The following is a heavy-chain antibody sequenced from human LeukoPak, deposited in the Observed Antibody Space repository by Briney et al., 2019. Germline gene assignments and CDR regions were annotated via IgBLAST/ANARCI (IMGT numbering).Heavy chain of an antibody. CDR1: GFTFSSYW. CDR2: IKQDGSEK. J-gene: IGHJ4*02. V-gene: IGHV3-7*01. D-gene: IGHD5-24*01. CDR3: ARNTPSVEMATISFFDY. Sequence: PGGSLRLSCAASGFTFSSYWMSWVRQAPGKGLEWVANIKQDGSEKYYVDSVKGRFTISRDNAKNSLYLQMNSLRAEDTAVYYCARNTPSVEMATISFFDYWGQGTLVTVSS.